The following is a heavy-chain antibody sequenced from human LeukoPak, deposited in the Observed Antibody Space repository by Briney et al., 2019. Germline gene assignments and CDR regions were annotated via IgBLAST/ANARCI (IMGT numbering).Heavy chain of an antibody. CDR1: GFTFSSYG. CDR3: AKDRYIYYDWPDY. Sequence: GGSLRLSCAASGFTFSSYGMHWVRQAPGKGLEWVAFIRYDGSNKYYADSVKGRFTISRDNSKNTLYLQMNSLRAEDTAVYYCAKDRYIYYDWPDYWGQGTLVTVSS. D-gene: IGHD3-3*01. CDR2: IRYDGSNK. V-gene: IGHV3-30*02. J-gene: IGHJ4*02.